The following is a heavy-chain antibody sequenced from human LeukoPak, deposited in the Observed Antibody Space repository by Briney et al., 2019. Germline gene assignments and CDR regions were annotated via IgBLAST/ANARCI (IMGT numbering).Heavy chain of an antibody. CDR1: GYTLSDYS. Sequence: ATVKVSCKTSGYTLSDYSIHCIRQGPGQGHEWVGWINSNSGDTDYAQKFQGRVTVTRDTSISTAYMELGRLRSDDSAVYYCARDLGYSRRYYDFSDWGQGTLVTVSS. D-gene: IGHD3-3*01. J-gene: IGHJ4*02. V-gene: IGHV1-2*02. CDR3: ARDLGYSRRYYDFSD. CDR2: INSNSGDT.